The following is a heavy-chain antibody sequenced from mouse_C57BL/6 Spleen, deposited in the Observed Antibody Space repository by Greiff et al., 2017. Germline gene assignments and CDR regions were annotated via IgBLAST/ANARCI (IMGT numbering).Heavy chain of an antibody. CDR1: GFTFSDYY. CDR2: INYDGSST. CDR3: AREGGDYDVYWYFDV. J-gene: IGHJ1*03. D-gene: IGHD2-4*01. V-gene: IGHV5-16*01. Sequence: DVHLVESEGGLVQPGSSMKLSCTASGFTFSDYYMAWVRQVPEKGLEWVANINYDGSSTYYLDSLKSRFIISRDNAKNILYLQMSSLKSEDTATYYCAREGGDYDVYWYFDVWGTGTTVTVSS.